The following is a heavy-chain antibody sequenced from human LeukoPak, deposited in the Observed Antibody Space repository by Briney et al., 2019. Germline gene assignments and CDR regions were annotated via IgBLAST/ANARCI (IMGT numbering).Heavy chain of an antibody. CDR2: ISAYNGNT. D-gene: IGHD3-3*01. V-gene: IGHV1-18*01. CDR1: GYTFTSYG. CDR3: ARENYDFWSGRLSPWFDP. Sequence: ASVKVSCKASGYTFTSYGISWVRQAPGQGLEWMGWISAYNGNTNYAQKLQGRVTMTTDTSTSTAYMELRSLRSDDTAVYYCARENYDFWSGRLSPWFDPWGQGTLVTVSS. J-gene: IGHJ5*02.